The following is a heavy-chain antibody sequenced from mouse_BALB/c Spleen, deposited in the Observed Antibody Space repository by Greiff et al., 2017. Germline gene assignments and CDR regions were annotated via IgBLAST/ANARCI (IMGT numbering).Heavy chain of an antibody. Sequence: EVKLVESGPGLVKPSQSLSLTCTVTGYSITSDYAWNWIRQFPGNKLEWMGYISYSGSTSYNPSLKSRISITRDTSKNQFFLQLNSVTTEDTATYYCASGDYDWFAYWGQGTLVTVSA. CDR1: GYSITSDYA. V-gene: IGHV3-2*02. CDR2: ISYSGST. D-gene: IGHD2-4*01. CDR3: ASGDYDWFAY. J-gene: IGHJ3*01.